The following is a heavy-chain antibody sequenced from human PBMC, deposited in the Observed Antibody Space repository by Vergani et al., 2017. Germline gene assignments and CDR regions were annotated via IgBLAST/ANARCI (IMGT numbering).Heavy chain of an antibody. Sequence: QLQLQESGPGLVKPSETLSPPCTVSGGPITYGAFYWGWIRQSPGKGLGWIGSIYYSENKFYNPSLESRVTLSIDTTKNQFSLKLKSVTAADTAVYYCARCFRDEGMIYGGTVENWFDPWGQGTLVTVSS. CDR1: GGPITYGAFY. CDR3: ARCFRDEGMIYGGTVENWFDP. V-gene: IGHV4-39*01. J-gene: IGHJ5*02. CDR2: IYYSENK. D-gene: IGHD3-22*01.